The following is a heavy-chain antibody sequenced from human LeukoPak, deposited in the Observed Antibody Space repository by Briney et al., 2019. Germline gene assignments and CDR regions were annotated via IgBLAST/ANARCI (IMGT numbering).Heavy chain of an antibody. J-gene: IGHJ4*02. Sequence: ASVKVSCKASGYTFTSYGISWVRQAPGQGLEWMGWISAYNGNTNYAQKLQGRVTMTTDTSTSTAYMELRSLRSDDTAVYYCARDARHCSSTSCSYSDYWGQGTLVTVSS. D-gene: IGHD2-2*01. CDR2: ISAYNGNT. V-gene: IGHV1-18*01. CDR3: ARDARHCSSTSCSYSDY. CDR1: GYTFTSYG.